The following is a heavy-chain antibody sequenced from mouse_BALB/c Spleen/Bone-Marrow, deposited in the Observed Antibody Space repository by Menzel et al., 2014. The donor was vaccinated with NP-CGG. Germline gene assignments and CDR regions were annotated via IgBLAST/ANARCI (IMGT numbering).Heavy chain of an antibody. J-gene: IGHJ4*01. CDR3: ARNYDYDGGYCAMDY. D-gene: IGHD2-4*01. CDR2: INPITGYT. V-gene: IGHV1-4*01. Sequence: QVQLKESGTELAKPGASVKMSCKASGYTFTSYRIHWIKQRPGQGLEWIGYINPITGYTEYNQKFKDKATLTADKSSSTAYIQLSSLTSDDSAFYYCARNYDYDGGYCAMDYWGQGTSVTVSS. CDR1: GYTFTSYR.